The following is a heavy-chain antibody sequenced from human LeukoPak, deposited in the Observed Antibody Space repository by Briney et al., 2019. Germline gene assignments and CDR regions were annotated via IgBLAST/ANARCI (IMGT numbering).Heavy chain of an antibody. V-gene: IGHV3-7*01. CDR3: ARDPTIFGVVIVPDY. Sequence: GGSLRLSCAASGFTFSSYWMSWVRQAPGKGLEWVANIKQDESEKYYVDSVKGRFTISRDNAKNSLYLQRNSLRAGDTAVYYCARDPTIFGVVIVPDYWGQGTLVTVSS. D-gene: IGHD3-3*01. CDR1: GFTFSSYW. CDR2: IKQDESEK. J-gene: IGHJ4*02.